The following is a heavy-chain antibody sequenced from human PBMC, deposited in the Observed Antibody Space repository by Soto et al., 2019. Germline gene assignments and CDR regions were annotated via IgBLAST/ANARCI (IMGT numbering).Heavy chain of an antibody. D-gene: IGHD2-15*01. J-gene: IGHJ4*02. CDR3: TRVYCSGGSCYSGFDY. CDR1: GFTFGDYA. Sequence: PGGSLRLSCTASGFTFGDYAMSWFRQAPGKGLEWVGFIRSKAYGGTTEYAASVKGRFTISRDDSKSIAYLQMNSLKTEDTAVYYCTRVYCSGGSCYSGFDYWGQGTLVTVPQ. CDR2: IRSKAYGGTT. V-gene: IGHV3-49*03.